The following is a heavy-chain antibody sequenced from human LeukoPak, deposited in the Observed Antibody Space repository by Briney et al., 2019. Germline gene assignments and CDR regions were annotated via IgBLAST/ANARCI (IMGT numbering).Heavy chain of an antibody. CDR3: AELGITMIGGV. D-gene: IGHD3-10*02. J-gene: IGHJ6*03. CDR1: GFTFSSYE. Sequence: GGSLRLSCAASGFTFSSYEMIWVREAPGKGLVWVSYISSSGSTIYYADSVKGQFTIPRDNAKNSLYLQMNSLRAEDTAVYYCAELGITMIGGVWGKGTTVTISS. CDR2: ISSSGSTI. V-gene: IGHV3-48*03.